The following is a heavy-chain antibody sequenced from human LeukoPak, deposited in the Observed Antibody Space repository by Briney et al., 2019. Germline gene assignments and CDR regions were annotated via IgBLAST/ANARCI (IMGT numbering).Heavy chain of an antibody. CDR2: ISGSGGST. Sequence: GGSLRLSCAASGFTFSSYAMHRVRQAPGKGLEWVSAISGSGGSTYYADSVKGRFTISRDNSKNTLYLQMNSLRAEDTAVYYCAKSLDVVVVPVLTPFDYWGQGTLVTVSS. D-gene: IGHD2-2*01. V-gene: IGHV3-23*01. CDR3: AKSLDVVVVPVLTPFDY. J-gene: IGHJ4*02. CDR1: GFTFSSYA.